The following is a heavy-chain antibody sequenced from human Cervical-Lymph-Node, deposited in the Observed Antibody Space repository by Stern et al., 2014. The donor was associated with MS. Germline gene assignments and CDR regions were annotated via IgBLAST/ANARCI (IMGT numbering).Heavy chain of an antibody. CDR3: AKDRGGGEYIDILTGYWFDY. V-gene: IGHV3-23*04. D-gene: IGHD3-9*01. J-gene: IGHJ4*02. CDR1: GLTFSTYA. CDR2: ISGSGGRT. Sequence: EMQLVESGGGLVQPGGSVRLSCAASGLTFSTYAMNWVRQAPGKGLEWVSAISGSGGRTHYADSVKGRFTISRDNSKNTLYLQMNSLRAEDTAVYYCAKDRGGGEYIDILTGYWFDYWGQGTLVTVSS.